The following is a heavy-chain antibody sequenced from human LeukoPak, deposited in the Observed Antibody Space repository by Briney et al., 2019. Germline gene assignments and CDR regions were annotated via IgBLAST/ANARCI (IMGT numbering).Heavy chain of an antibody. V-gene: IGHV1-69*05. Sequence: VASVKVSCKASGGTFISYAISWVRQAPGQGLEWMGRIIPIFGTANYAQKFQGRVTITTDESTSTAYMELSSLRSEDTAVYYCASLGTTRAFDIWGQGTMVPVSS. CDR1: GGTFISYA. CDR3: ASLGTTRAFDI. J-gene: IGHJ3*02. CDR2: IIPIFGTA. D-gene: IGHD1-7*01.